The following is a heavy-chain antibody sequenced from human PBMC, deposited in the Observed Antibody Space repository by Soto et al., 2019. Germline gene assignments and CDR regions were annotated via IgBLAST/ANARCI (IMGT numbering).Heavy chain of an antibody. V-gene: IGHV3-48*01. CDR3: ARVAYYYDSSGYFY. D-gene: IGHD3-22*01. CDR2: ISPSSSSI. Sequence: EVQLVESGGGLVQPGGSLRLSCAASGFTFSSYSMHWVRQAPGKGLEWVSYISPSSSSIYYADSVKGRFTISRDNAKNALYLRMNSLRAEDTAVYYCARVAYYYDSSGYFYWGHGTLVTVSS. CDR1: GFTFSSYS. J-gene: IGHJ4*01.